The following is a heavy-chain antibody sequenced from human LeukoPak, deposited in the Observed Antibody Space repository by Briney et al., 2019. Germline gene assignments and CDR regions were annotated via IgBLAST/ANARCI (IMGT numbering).Heavy chain of an antibody. V-gene: IGHV4-59*11. J-gene: IGHJ3*02. Sequence: NSSETLSLTCTVSGGSISGHYWSWIRQPPGKGLEWIGYIYYSGSTTYNPSLKSRVTISVDTSKNQFSLKLSSVTAADTAVYYCARHQRGNSDAFNIWGQGTMVTVSS. D-gene: IGHD4-23*01. CDR2: IYYSGST. CDR3: ARHQRGNSDAFNI. CDR1: GGSISGHY.